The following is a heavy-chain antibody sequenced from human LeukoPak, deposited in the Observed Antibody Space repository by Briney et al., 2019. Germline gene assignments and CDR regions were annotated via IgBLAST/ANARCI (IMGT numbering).Heavy chain of an antibody. CDR3: AKDYDYGDYYSYFDY. Sequence: HPGGSLRLSCAASGFTFGSYAMSWVRQAPGKGLEWVSAISGSGGSTYYADSVKGRFTISRDNSKNTLYLQMNSLRAEDTAVYYCAKDYDYGDYYSYFDYWGQGTLVTVSS. CDR1: GFTFGSYA. D-gene: IGHD4-17*01. CDR2: ISGSGGST. V-gene: IGHV3-23*01. J-gene: IGHJ4*02.